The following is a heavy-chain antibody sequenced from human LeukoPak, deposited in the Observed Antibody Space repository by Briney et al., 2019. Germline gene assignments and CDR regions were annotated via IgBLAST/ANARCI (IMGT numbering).Heavy chain of an antibody. Sequence: PSETLPLTCTVSGGPMSSYYWTWIRQPAGKGLEWIGRMYTSGSTNYNPSLKSRVTMSIDTSKKQFSLRLHSVTAADTAVYYCATYVQQPAFDYWDQGNLVIVSS. V-gene: IGHV4-4*07. CDR1: GGPMSSYY. D-gene: IGHD6-13*01. J-gene: IGHJ4*02. CDR3: ATYVQQPAFDY. CDR2: MYTSGST.